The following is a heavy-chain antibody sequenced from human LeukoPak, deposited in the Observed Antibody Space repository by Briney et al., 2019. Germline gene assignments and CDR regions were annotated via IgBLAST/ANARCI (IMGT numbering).Heavy chain of an antibody. CDR2: IWYDGSDE. J-gene: IGHJ4*02. V-gene: IGHV3-30*02. CDR1: KFIFSDYG. D-gene: IGHD3-10*01. Sequence: GGSLRLSCAASKFIFSDYGMHWVRQAPGKGLEWVAFIWYDGSDEYYADSVKGRLTISRDNSKNTLYLQMDSLTTEDTAVYYCAKGGGELGSGSLDYWGQGTLVTVSS. CDR3: AKGGGELGSGSLDY.